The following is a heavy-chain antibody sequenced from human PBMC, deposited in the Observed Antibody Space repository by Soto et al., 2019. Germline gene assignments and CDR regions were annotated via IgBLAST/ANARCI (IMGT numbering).Heavy chain of an antibody. CDR2: ISPSGST. CDR3: ARPHSSSWYAPFGI. CDR1: GDSINSYY. D-gene: IGHD6-13*01. Sequence: SETLSLTCSVSGDSINSYYWSWIRQPPGKGLEWVGHISPSGSTNYNPSLKSRVTISVDTSKNQFSLTLSSVIAADTAMYYCARPHSSSWYAPFGIWGQGTMVTVSS. J-gene: IGHJ3*01. V-gene: IGHV4-59*08.